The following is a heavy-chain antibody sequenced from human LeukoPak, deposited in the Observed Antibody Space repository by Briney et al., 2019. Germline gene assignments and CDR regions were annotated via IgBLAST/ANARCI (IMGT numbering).Heavy chain of an antibody. Sequence: GGSLRLSCADSGFTFSSYATRWVRQALGKGVEWVSAISGSGGSTYYADSVKGRFTISRDNSKNTLYLQMNSLRAEDTAVYYCANLGGRIAVAVPFDYWGQGTLVTVSS. V-gene: IGHV3-23*01. D-gene: IGHD6-19*01. CDR2: ISGSGGST. CDR3: ANLGGRIAVAVPFDY. CDR1: GFTFSSYA. J-gene: IGHJ4*02.